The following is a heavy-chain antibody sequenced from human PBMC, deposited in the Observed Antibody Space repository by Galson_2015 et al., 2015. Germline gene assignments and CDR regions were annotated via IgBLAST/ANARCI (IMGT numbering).Heavy chain of an antibody. Sequence: SVKVSCKASGYTFTSYAIHWVCQAPGQRLEWMGWINGGNGDTKYSQRFQGRVTISVDTSKNQFSLKLSSVTAADTAVYYCARHNCITMVRGVISYYYGMNVWGQGTTVTVSS. D-gene: IGHD3-10*01. CDR1: GYTFTSYA. V-gene: IGHV1-3*01. J-gene: IGHJ6*02. CDR3: ARHNCITMVRGVISYYYGMNV. CDR2: INGGNGDT.